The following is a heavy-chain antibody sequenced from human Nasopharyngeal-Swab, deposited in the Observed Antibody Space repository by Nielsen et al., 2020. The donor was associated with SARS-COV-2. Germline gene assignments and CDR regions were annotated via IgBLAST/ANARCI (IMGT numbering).Heavy chain of an antibody. V-gene: IGHV3-9*01. J-gene: IGHJ4*02. Sequence: SLKISCAASGFTFDDYAMHWVRQAPGKGLEWVSGISWNSGSIGYADSVKGRFTISRDNAKNSLYLQMNSLRAEDTALYYCAKVSSSGYPNDYWGQGTLVTVSS. D-gene: IGHD3-22*01. CDR3: AKVSSSGYPNDY. CDR1: GFTFDDYA. CDR2: ISWNSGSI.